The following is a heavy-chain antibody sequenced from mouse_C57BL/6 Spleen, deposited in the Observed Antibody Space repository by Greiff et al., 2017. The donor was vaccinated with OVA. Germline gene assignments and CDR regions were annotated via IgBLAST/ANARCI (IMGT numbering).Heavy chain of an antibody. D-gene: IGHD3-2*02. CDR2: ISDGGSYT. V-gene: IGHV5-4*01. CDR1: GFTFSSYA. J-gene: IGHJ2*01. CDR3: ARDLEAQATYDY. Sequence: EVMLVVSGGGLVKPGGSLKLSCAASGFTFSSYAMSWVRQTPEKRLEWVATISDGGSYTYYPDNVKGRFTISRDNAKNNLYLQMSHLKSEDTAMYYCARDLEAQATYDYWGQGTTLTVSS.